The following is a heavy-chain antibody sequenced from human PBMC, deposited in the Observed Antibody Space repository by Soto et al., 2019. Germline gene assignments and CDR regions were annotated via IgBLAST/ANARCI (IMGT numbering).Heavy chain of an antibody. V-gene: IGHV4-59*01. CDR3: AREKGGDCSSTSCETTGYDAFDI. D-gene: IGHD2-2*01. CDR2: IYYSGST. CDR1: GGSISSYY. J-gene: IGHJ3*02. Sequence: SETLSLTCTVSGGSISSYYWSWIRQPPGKGLEWSGYIYYSGSTNYNPSLKSRVTISVDTSKNQFSLKLSSVTAADTAVYYCAREKGGDCSSTSCETTGYDAFDIWGQGTMVTVS.